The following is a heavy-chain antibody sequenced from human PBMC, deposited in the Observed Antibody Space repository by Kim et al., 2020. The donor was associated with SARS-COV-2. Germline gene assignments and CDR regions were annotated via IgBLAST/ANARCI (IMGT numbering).Heavy chain of an antibody. CDR2: MKQDGSEK. CDR3: ARDLRRIYDSHYSYYGM. J-gene: IGHJ6*01. Sequence: GGSLRLSCAASGFTFSRYWMSWVRQAPGKGLEWVANMKQDGSEKYYVDSVKGRFTISRDNAKNSLYLQMNSLRAEDTAVYYCARDLRRIYDSHYSYYGM. D-gene: IGHD3-3*01. V-gene: IGHV3-7*01. CDR1: GFTFSRYW.